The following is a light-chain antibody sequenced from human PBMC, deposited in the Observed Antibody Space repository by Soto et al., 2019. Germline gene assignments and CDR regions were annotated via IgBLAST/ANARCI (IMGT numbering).Light chain of an antibody. V-gene: IGLV2-14*03. CDR2: DVS. Sequence: QSALTQPASVSGSPGQSITISCTGTSSDVGGYNYVSWYQHHPGKAPKLMIFDVSNRPSGVSNRFSGSKSGNTASLTISGLQPEDEADYYCSSYTTSNTRQIVFGTGTKV. CDR1: SSDVGGYNY. J-gene: IGLJ1*01. CDR3: SSYTTSNTRQIV.